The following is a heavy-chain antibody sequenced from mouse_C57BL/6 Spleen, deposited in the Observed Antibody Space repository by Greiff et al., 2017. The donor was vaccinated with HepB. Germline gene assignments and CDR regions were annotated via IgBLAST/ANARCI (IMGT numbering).Heavy chain of an antibody. CDR3: ASWGFPYYFDY. CDR1: GYTFTSYW. V-gene: IGHV1-59*01. Sequence: VQLQQPGAELVRPGTSVKLSCKASGYTFTSYWMHWVKQRPGQGLEWIGVIDPSDSYTNYNQKFKGKATLTVDTSSSTAYMQLSSLTSEDSAVYYCASWGFPYYFDYWGQGTTLTVSS. CDR2: IDPSDSYT. J-gene: IGHJ2*01.